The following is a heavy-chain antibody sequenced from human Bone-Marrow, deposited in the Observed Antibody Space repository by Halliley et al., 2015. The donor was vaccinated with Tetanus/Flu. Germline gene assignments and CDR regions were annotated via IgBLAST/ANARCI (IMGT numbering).Heavy chain of an antibody. Sequence: LGWMGWINPNTGSTNYAQKFQGWVTLTRDTSINTAYMDLSSLKSDDTAIYFCVSVRWSTPPVWGQGTTVTVSS. CDR3: VSVRWSTPPV. J-gene: IGHJ6*01. CDR2: INPNTGST. D-gene: IGHD2-15*01. V-gene: IGHV1-2*04.